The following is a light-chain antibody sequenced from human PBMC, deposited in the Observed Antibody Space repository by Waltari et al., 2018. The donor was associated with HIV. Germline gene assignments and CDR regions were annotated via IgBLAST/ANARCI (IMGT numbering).Light chain of an antibody. CDR3: QSYDSSLTAVI. V-gene: IGLV1-40*01. Sequence: QSVLTQPPSVSGAPGQSVSISCTGTTSNIETPYDVHWYQQLPGAAPKLLVYGKNKRPSGGPARCSGSKSGTSASLAITGLQSEDEAFYYCQSYDSSLTAVIFGGGTKLTVL. J-gene: IGLJ2*01. CDR1: TSNIETPYD. CDR2: GKN.